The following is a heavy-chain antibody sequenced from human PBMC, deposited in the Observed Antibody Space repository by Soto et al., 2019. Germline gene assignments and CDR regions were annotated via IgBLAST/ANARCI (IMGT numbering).Heavy chain of an antibody. CDR1: GFTFSSYD. CDR2: IGTAGDT. D-gene: IGHD2-15*01. J-gene: IGHJ4*02. Sequence: EVQLVESGGGLVQPGGSLRLSCAASGFTFSSYDMHWVRQATGKGLEWVSAIGTAGDTYYPGSVKGRFTISRENAKNSLYLQMNSLGAGDTAVYYCARGPYCSGGSCYRWYFDYWGQGTLVTVSS. CDR3: ARGPYCSGGSCYRWYFDY. V-gene: IGHV3-13*01.